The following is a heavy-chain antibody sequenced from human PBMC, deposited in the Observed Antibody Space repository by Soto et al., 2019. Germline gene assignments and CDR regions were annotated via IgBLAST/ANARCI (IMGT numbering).Heavy chain of an antibody. Sequence: GASVKVSCKASGGTFSSYAISWVRQAPGQGLEWMGGIIPIIGTANYAQKFQGRVTITADESTSTAYMELGSLRSEDTAVYYCASGRGGDFWSGYFDYWGQGTLVTVSS. J-gene: IGHJ4*02. CDR3: ASGRGGDFWSGYFDY. V-gene: IGHV1-69*13. CDR1: GGTFSSYA. D-gene: IGHD3-3*01. CDR2: IIPIIGTA.